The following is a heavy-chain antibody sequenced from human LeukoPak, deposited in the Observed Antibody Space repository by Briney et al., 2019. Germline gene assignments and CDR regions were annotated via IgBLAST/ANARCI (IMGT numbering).Heavy chain of an antibody. CDR3: ARVEGLSPHVVRGVTSFDY. J-gene: IGHJ4*02. D-gene: IGHD3-10*01. CDR2: IIPIFGTA. V-gene: IGHV1-69*13. Sequence: ASVKVSCKASGGTFSSCAISWVRQAPGQGLEWMGGIIPIFGTANYAQKFQGRVTITADESTSTAYMELSSLRSEDTAVYYCARVEGLSPHVVRGVTSFDYWGQGTLVTVSS. CDR1: GGTFSSCA.